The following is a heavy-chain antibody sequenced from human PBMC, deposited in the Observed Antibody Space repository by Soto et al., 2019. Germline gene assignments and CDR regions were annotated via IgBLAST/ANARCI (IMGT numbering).Heavy chain of an antibody. J-gene: IGHJ6*02. CDR1: GFTFSSYA. Sequence: GSLRLSCAASGFTFSSYAMSWVRQAPGKGLEWVSAISGSGGSTDYADSVKGRFTISRDNSKNTLYLQMNSLRAEDTAVYYCANHPPLRDYYYYGMDVGGQGTTVTVSS. CDR3: ANHPPLRDYYYYGMDV. CDR2: ISGSGGST. V-gene: IGHV3-23*01. D-gene: IGHD4-17*01.